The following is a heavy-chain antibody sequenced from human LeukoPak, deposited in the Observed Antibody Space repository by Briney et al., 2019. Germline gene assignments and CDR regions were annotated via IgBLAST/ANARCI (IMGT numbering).Heavy chain of an antibody. CDR2: ISYDGSNK. Sequence: GGSLRLSCAASGFTFSGYAMHWVRQAPGKGLEWVAVISYDGSNKYYADSVKGRFTISRDNSKNTLYLQMNSLRAEDTAVYYCARESWGSLDYWGQGTLVTVSS. D-gene: IGHD7-27*01. J-gene: IGHJ4*02. CDR1: GFTFSGYA. CDR3: ARESWGSLDY. V-gene: IGHV3-30-3*01.